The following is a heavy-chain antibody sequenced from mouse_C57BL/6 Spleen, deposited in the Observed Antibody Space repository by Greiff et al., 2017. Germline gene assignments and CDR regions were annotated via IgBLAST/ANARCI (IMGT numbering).Heavy chain of an antibody. CDR3: ARYYYGTRGFAY. D-gene: IGHD1-1*01. J-gene: IGHJ3*01. Sequence: QVQLKESGAELVRPGTSVKVSCKASGYAFTNYLIEWVKQRPGQGLEWIGVINPGSGGTNYNEKFKGKATLTADKSSSTAYMQLSSLTSEDSAVYFCARYYYGTRGFAYWGQGTLVTVSA. V-gene: IGHV1-54*01. CDR1: GYAFTNYL. CDR2: INPGSGGT.